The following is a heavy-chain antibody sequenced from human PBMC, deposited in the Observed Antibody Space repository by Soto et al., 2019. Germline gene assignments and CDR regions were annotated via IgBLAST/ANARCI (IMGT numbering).Heavy chain of an antibody. J-gene: IGHJ4*02. CDR2: VSYDGSYK. CDR1: GFTFSDYG. Sequence: GGSLRLSCAVSGFTFSDYGMHWVRQAPGKGLEWVAVVSYDGSYKYYADSVKGRFTVSRDLSGNTLFLQMNSLRLEDTAVYFCAKEMYPRTVLDSSSPWADYPGQGPLVTVSS. V-gene: IGHV3-30*18. D-gene: IGHD6-6*01. CDR3: AKEMYPRTVLDSSSPWADY.